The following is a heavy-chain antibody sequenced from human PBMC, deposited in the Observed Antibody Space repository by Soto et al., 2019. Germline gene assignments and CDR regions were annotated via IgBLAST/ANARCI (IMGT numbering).Heavy chain of an antibody. Sequence: QVQLQESGPGLVKPSQTLSLTCTVSGGSISSGDYYWSWIRHPPGKGLEWIGYIYYSGSTYYNPSLKSRVTLSVDTSKNQFSLKLSSVTAADTAVYYCAGTITLVRGGQAHYYSSGMDVWGQGTTVTVSS. CDR1: GGSISSGDYY. CDR2: IYYSGST. V-gene: IGHV4-30-4*01. J-gene: IGHJ6*02. D-gene: IGHD3-10*01. CDR3: AGTITLVRGGQAHYYSSGMDV.